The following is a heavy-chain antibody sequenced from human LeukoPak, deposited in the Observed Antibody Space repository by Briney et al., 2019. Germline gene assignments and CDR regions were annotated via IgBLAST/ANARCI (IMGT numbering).Heavy chain of an antibody. CDR2: SATTKPNSCTT. D-gene: IGHD6-13*01. CDR3: VRVVTTRSGWYHFDN. V-gene: IGHV3-72*01. Sequence: GGSLRLSCAGAGFSIADHHMDWVRQAPGTGLEWIGRSATTKPNSCTTQYAASVRGRFTISRDDSQNSLYLHLNSLKTENTAVYYCVRVVTTRSGWYHFDNWGLGTLVSVSS. J-gene: IGHJ4*02. CDR1: GFSIADHH.